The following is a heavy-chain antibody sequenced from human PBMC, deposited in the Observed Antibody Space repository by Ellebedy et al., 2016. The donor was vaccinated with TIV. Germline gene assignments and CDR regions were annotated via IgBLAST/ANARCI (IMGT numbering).Heavy chain of an antibody. J-gene: IGHJ4*02. CDR3: ARGRGYCSSTSCYSFDY. CDR1: GGSITSYY. D-gene: IGHD2-2*02. CDR2: IYTSGST. Sequence: SETLSLXXTVSGGSITSYYWSWIRQPAGKGLEWIGRIYTSGSTNYNPSLKSRLTMSVDTSKNQFSLKLSSVTAADTAVYYCARGRGYCSSTSCYSFDYWGQGTLVTVSS. V-gene: IGHV4-4*07.